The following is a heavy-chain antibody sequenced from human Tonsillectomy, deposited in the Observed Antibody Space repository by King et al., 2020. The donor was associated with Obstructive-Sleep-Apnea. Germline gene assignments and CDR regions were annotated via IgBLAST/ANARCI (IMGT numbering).Heavy chain of an antibody. D-gene: IGHD1-26*01. Sequence: VQLVESGGGVVQPGRSLRLSCAASGFTFSSYGMHWVRQAPGKGLEWVAVISYDGSNKYYADSVKGRFTISRDNSKNTLYLQMNSLRAEDTAVYYCANLGVGATRTDYGGQGTRVTVSS. V-gene: IGHV3-30*18. J-gene: IGHJ4*02. CDR3: ANLGVGATRTDY. CDR2: ISYDGSNK. CDR1: GFTFSSYG.